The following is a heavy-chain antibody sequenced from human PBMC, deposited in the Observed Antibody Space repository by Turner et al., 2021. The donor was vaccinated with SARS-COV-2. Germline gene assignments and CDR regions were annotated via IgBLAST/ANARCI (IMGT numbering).Heavy chain of an antibody. CDR3: ARTLTAMVRFDY. CDR2: MNPNSGNT. D-gene: IGHD5-18*01. V-gene: IGHV1-8*01. CDR1: GYTFTSYD. Sequence: QVQLVQPGAAVQKPGASVQVSCKASGYTFTSYDINWVRQATGQGLEWMGWMNPNSGNTGYAQKFQGRVTMTRNTSISTAYMELSSLRAEDTAVYYCARTLTAMVRFDYWGQGTLVTVSS. J-gene: IGHJ4*02.